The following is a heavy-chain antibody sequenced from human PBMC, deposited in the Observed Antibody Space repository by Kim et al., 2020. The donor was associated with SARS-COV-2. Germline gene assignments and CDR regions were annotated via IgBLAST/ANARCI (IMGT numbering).Heavy chain of an antibody. CDR3: ARGLYY. CDR2: IYYSGST. Sequence: SETLSLTCTVSVGSISSYYWSWIRQPPGKGLEWIGYIYYSGSTNYNPSLKSRVTISVDTSKNQFSLKLSSVTAADTAVYYCARGLYYWGQGTLVTVSS. V-gene: IGHV4-59*13. J-gene: IGHJ4*02. CDR1: VGSISSYY.